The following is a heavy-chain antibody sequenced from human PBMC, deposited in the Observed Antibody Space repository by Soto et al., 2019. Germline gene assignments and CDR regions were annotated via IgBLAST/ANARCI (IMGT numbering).Heavy chain of an antibody. Sequence: SETLSLTCAVYGGSFSGYYWSWIRQPPGKGLEWIGEINHSGSTNYILSLKSRVTISVDTSKNQFSLKLRSVTAADTAVYYCARGPGWNDSSAPFEYWGQGTLVTVS. J-gene: IGHJ4*02. CDR1: GGSFSGYY. D-gene: IGHD1-1*01. CDR2: INHSGST. CDR3: ARGPGWNDSSAPFEY. V-gene: IGHV4-34*01.